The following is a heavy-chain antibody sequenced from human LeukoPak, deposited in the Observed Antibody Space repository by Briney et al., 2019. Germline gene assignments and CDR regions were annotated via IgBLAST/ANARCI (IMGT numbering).Heavy chain of an antibody. J-gene: IGHJ3*02. CDR3: ARRAAIFGVVPRAFDI. Sequence: SETQSLTCAVYGGSFSGYYWSWIRQPPGKGLEWIGEINHSGSTNYNPSLKSRVTMSVDTSKNQFSLKLSSVTTADTAVYYCARRAAIFGVVPRAFDIWGQGTMVTVSS. V-gene: IGHV4-34*01. CDR2: INHSGST. D-gene: IGHD3-3*01. CDR1: GGSFSGYY.